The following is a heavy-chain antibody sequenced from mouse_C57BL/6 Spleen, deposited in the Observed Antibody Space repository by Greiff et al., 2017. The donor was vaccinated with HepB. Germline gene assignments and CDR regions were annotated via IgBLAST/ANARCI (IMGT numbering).Heavy chain of an antibody. CDR1: GYTFTSYG. D-gene: IGHD2-1*01. CDR3: ARIGDGIYPYWYFDV. Sequence: QVQLQQSGAELARPGASVKLSCKASGYTFTSYGISWVKQRTGQGLEWIGEIYPRSGNTYYNEKFKGKATLTADKSSSTAYMELRSLTSEDSAVYFCARIGDGIYPYWYFDVWGTGTTVTVSS. V-gene: IGHV1-81*01. CDR2: IYPRSGNT. J-gene: IGHJ1*03.